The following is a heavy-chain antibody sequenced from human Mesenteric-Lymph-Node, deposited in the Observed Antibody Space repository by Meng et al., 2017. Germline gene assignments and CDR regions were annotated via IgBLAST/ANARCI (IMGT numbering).Heavy chain of an antibody. CDR3: VRGPDKAKSAY. Sequence: EESGPGLVKPSEALSLTCSVSGGSISTSGYYWGWIRQPPGKGLEYIGHIDSSGNTRYNPSLKSRVTISVDTSKNQFSLILTSVTAADTAVYYCVRGPDKAKSAYWGPGTLVTVSS. CDR2: IDSSGNT. CDR1: GGSISTSGYY. D-gene: IGHD5-18*01. V-gene: IGHV4-61*08. J-gene: IGHJ4*02.